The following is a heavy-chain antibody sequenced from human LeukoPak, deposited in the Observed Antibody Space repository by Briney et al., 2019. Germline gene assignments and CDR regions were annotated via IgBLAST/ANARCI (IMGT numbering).Heavy chain of an antibody. CDR1: GAVDSINSYY. D-gene: IGHD2-21*02. V-gene: IGHV4-4*07. J-gene: IGHJ4*02. Sequence: SETLSLTCTVSGAVDSINSYYWTWIRQPAGKGLEWIGRIYASGATNYNPSLKSRVTMSLDTSKNQFSLKLKSVTAADTAVYYCASGGIYCGGDCYRHFDCWGQGTLVTVSS. CDR3: ASGGIYCGGDCYRHFDC. CDR2: IYASGAT.